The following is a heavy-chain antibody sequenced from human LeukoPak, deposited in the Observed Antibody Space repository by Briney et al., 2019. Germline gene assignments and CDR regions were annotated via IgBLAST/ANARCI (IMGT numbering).Heavy chain of an antibody. Sequence: GGSLRLSCAASGFTFSSYAMSWVRQAPGKGLEWVSTFSGSGGSTHYADSVKGRFTISRDNAKNSLYLQMNSLRAEDTAVYYCARAGRGQWLASTNYYFDYWGQGTLVTVSS. J-gene: IGHJ4*02. D-gene: IGHD6-19*01. CDR1: GFTFSSYA. V-gene: IGHV3-23*01. CDR3: ARAGRGQWLASTNYYFDY. CDR2: FSGSGGST.